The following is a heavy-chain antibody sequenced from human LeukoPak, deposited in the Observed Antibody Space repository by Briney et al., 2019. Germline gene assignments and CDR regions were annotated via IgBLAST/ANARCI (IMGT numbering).Heavy chain of an antibody. V-gene: IGHV3-23*01. CDR1: GFTFSSFA. J-gene: IGHJ4*02. CDR3: AKITDAAVIRSSFDY. CDR2: ISGSGGST. D-gene: IGHD5-18*01. Sequence: GGSLRLSCAASGFTFSSFAMSWVRQAPGKGVEWVSGISGSGGSTYYADSVKGRLTISRDNSNNTLFLQMNSLRADDTAVYYCAKITDAAVIRSSFDYWGQGTLVTVSS.